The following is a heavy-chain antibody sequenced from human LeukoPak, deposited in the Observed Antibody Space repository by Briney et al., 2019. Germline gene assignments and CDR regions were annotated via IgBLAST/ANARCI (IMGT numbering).Heavy chain of an antibody. CDR1: GGSFSGYY. CDR3: AESSGSSVFDY. D-gene: IGHD3-10*01. J-gene: IGHJ4*02. Sequence: SETLSLTCAVSGGSFSGYYWSWIRQPPGKGLEWIGEINHSGSTNYNPSLKSRVTISVDTSKNQFSLKLSSVTAADTVVYYCAESSGSSVFDYWGQGTLVTVSS. CDR2: INHSGST. V-gene: IGHV4-34*01.